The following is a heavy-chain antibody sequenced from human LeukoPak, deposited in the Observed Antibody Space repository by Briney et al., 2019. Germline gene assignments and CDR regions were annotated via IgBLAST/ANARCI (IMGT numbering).Heavy chain of an antibody. V-gene: IGHV1-69*13. Sequence: SVKVSCKASGGTFSSYAISWVRQAPGQGLEWMGGIIPIFGTANYEQKFQGRVTITADESTSTAYMELSSLRSEDTAVYYCARDVMGYYYYYGMDVWGQGTTVTVSS. CDR1: GGTFSSYA. CDR3: ARDVMGYYYYYGMDV. J-gene: IGHJ6*02. CDR2: IIPIFGTA. D-gene: IGHD2-21*01.